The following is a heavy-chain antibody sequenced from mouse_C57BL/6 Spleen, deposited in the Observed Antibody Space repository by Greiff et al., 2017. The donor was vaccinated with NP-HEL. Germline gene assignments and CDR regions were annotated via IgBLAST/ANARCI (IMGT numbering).Heavy chain of an antibody. V-gene: IGHV1-69*01. D-gene: IGHD2-4*01. CDR2: IDPSGSYT. J-gene: IGHJ3*01. CDR3: ARTDDYERAWFAY. CDR1: GYTFTSYW. Sequence: VQLQQPGAELVMPGASVKLSCKASGYTFTSYWMHWVKQRPGQGLEWIGEIDPSGSYTNYNQKFKGKSTLTVDKSSSTAYMQLSSLTSEDSAVYYCARTDDYERAWFAYWGQGTLVTVSA.